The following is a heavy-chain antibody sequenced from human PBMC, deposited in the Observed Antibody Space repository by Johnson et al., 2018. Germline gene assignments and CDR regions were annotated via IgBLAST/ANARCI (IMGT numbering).Heavy chain of an antibody. J-gene: IGHJ6*03. CDR1: GFTFSSYA. V-gene: IGHV3-23*01. Sequence: EVQLLESGGGLVQPGGSLRLSCAVSGFTFSSYAMTWVRHAPGKGLEWVSAISGSGGSTYYADSVKGRFTISRDNSKNTLYLQMNSLRAEDTAVYYCAKVKTRCDSSSSGNSDSYYMDVWGKGTMVTVSS. CDR2: ISGSGGST. D-gene: IGHD6-6*01. CDR3: AKVKTRCDSSSSGNSDSYYMDV.